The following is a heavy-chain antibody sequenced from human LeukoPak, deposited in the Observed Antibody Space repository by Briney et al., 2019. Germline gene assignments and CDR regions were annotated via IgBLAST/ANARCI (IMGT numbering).Heavy chain of an antibody. Sequence: ASVKVSCKASGYTFIGYYIHWVRQAPGQGLEWMGWINPNSGGTNYAQKFQGRVTMTRDTSISTAFMELSRLRSDDTAVYYCARGPTVTTNLDYWGQGTLVTVSS. CDR1: GYTFIGYY. J-gene: IGHJ4*02. V-gene: IGHV1-2*02. CDR3: ARGPTVTTNLDY. D-gene: IGHD4-17*01. CDR2: INPNSGGT.